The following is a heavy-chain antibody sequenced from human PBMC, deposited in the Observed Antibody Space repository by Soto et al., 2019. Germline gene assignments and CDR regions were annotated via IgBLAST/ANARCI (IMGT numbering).Heavy chain of an antibody. Sequence: SETLSLTCSVSGGSITSSGYYWGWIRQPPGKGLEWIGSVFYSGNTYHNPSLKSRVITSVDTSKNQFSLKLSSVTAADTAVYYCARHYGAFDPWGQGTLVTVSS. V-gene: IGHV4-39*01. D-gene: IGHD4-17*01. CDR1: GGSITSSGYY. CDR2: VFYSGNT. CDR3: ARHYGAFDP. J-gene: IGHJ5*02.